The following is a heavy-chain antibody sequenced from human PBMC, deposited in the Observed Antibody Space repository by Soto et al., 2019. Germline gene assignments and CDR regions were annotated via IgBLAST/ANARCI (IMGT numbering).Heavy chain of an antibody. CDR3: ARWGTTGGFDL. J-gene: IGHJ5*02. CDR1: GFMFKSYV. CDR2: TSYDGSNN. Sequence: QLHLVESGGGVVQPGTSLRLSCAASGFMFKSYVMHWVHQAPGKGLEWVALTSYDGSNNYYGDSVKGRFTVSRDNSKNTLHLQMDSLRPEDTALYYCARWGTTGGFDLWGQGTLVSVSS. V-gene: IGHV3-30*19. D-gene: IGHD3-16*01.